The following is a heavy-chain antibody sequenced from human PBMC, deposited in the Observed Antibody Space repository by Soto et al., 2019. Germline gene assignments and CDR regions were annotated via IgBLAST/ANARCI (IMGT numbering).Heavy chain of an antibody. D-gene: IGHD3-3*01. CDR2: IYYSGST. CDR1: GGSISSGGYC. CDR3: ARGYDFWSGYLPGNYYYYMDV. Sequence: SETLSLTCTVSGGSISSGGYCWSWIRQHPGKGQEWIGYIYYSGSTYYNPSLKSRVTISVDTSKNQFSLKLSSVTAADTAVYYCARGYDFWSGYLPGNYYYYMDVWGKGTTVTVSS. V-gene: IGHV4-31*03. J-gene: IGHJ6*03.